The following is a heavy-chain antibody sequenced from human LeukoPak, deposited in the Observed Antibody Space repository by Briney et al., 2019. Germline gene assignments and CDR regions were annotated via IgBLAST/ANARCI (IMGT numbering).Heavy chain of an antibody. D-gene: IGHD2-21*01. CDR3: ARQAICSDNCYYRHLDL. Sequence: GGSLRLSCAASGFTFSSYTMKWVRQAPGKGLEWVSYTTSSGKTIYYADSLEGRFTISRDNAKNSLYLQMSSLRAEDTALYYCARQAICSDNCYYRHLDLWGQGTLVTVSS. CDR1: GFTFSSYT. J-gene: IGHJ4*02. V-gene: IGHV3-48*01. CDR2: TTSSGKTI.